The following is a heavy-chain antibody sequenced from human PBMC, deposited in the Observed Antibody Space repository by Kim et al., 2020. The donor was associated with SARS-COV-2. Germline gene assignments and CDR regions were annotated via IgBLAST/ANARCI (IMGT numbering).Heavy chain of an antibody. CDR3: ARGDYFYYAMDI. V-gene: IGHV4-30-2*04. Sequence: TYYNPPLKSGVTISLDTSRNQFSLRLTSVTATDTAVYYCARGDYFYYAMDIWGQGTTVTVSS. J-gene: IGHJ6*02. CDR2: T.